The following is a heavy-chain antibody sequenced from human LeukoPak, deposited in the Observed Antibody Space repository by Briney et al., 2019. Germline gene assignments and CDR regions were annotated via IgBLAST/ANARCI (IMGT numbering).Heavy chain of an antibody. D-gene: IGHD6-13*01. CDR2: ISTSGSTM. V-gene: IGHV3-11*01. CDR1: GFTFSDYY. Sequence: GGSLRLSCVASGFTFSDYYMNWICQAPGKGLEWVSYISTSGSTMYYADSVRGRFTISRDNAKNSLYLQMNSLRAEDTAVYYCARGGYTYDRAFDIWGQGTMVTVSS. J-gene: IGHJ3*02. CDR3: ARGGYTYDRAFDI.